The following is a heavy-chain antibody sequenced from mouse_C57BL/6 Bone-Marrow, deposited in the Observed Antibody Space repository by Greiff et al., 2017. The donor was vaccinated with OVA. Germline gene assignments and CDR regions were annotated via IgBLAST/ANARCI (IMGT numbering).Heavy chain of an antibody. J-gene: IGHJ3*01. CDR1: GIDFSRYW. CDR3: ARLGYYGWFAY. CDR2: INVDSSTI. V-gene: IGHV4-1*01. Sequence: EVKLMESGGGLVQPGGSLKLSCAASGIDFSRYWMGWVRRAPGKGLEWIGEINVDSSTINYAPSLKDKFIISRDNAKNTLYLQMSKVRSEDTALYYCARLGYYGWFAYWGQGTLVTVSA. D-gene: IGHD1-1*02.